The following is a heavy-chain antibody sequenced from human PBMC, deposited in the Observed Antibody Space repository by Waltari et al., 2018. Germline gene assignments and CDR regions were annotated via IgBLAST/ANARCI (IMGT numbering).Heavy chain of an antibody. CDR2: VHHSGKT. V-gene: IGHV4-4*02. J-gene: IGHJ4*02. CDR1: GDSISGNYW. CDR3: AGDRAIGLFFDY. D-gene: IGHD2-2*01. Sequence: QVQLQESGQGLVQPSGTLSLTCAVSGDSISGNYWWSWVRQSPEKGLEWMGQVHHSGKTHYNPSLQSRVTISVDKPKNQFSLNLNSVTAADTAIYYCAGDRAIGLFFDYWGRGTLVTVSS.